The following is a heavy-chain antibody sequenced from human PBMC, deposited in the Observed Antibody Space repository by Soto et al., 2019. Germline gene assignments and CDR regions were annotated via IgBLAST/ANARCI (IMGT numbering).Heavy chain of an antibody. D-gene: IGHD3-9*01. CDR1: GFTFSSYS. CDR2: ISSSSSTI. Sequence: PGGSLRLSCAASGFTFSSYSVNWVRQAPGKGLEWVSYISSSSSTIYYADSVKGRFTISRDNAKNSLYLQMNSLRDEDTAVYYCARHYDILTGYYTAPFDYWGQGTLVTVSS. CDR3: ARHYDILTGYYTAPFDY. V-gene: IGHV3-48*02. J-gene: IGHJ4*02.